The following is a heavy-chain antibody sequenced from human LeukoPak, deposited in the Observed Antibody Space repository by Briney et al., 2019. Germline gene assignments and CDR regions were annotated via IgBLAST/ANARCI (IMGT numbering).Heavy chain of an antibody. Sequence: GGSLRLSCTASGFTLRNYWMHWVRQVPGKRLVWVSRISGDGSVTNYADSVQGRFTISRDNAKNTLYLQIDSLRSEDTAVYYCARYSSTTGGASYYLDYWGHGTLVTVSS. D-gene: IGHD6-13*01. CDR3: ARYSSTTGGASYYLDY. CDR1: GFTLRNYW. J-gene: IGHJ4*01. V-gene: IGHV3-74*01. CDR2: ISGDGSVT.